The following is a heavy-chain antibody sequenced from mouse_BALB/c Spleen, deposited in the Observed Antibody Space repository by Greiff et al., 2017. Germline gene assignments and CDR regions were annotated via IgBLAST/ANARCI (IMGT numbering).Heavy chain of an antibody. CDR3: ARGGYYFDY. V-gene: IGHV3-2*02. CDR1: GYSITSYYA. CDR2: ISYSGST. J-gene: IGHJ2*01. Sequence: EVQLQESGPGLVKPSQSLSLTCTATGYSITSYYAWNWIRQFPRTKQEWMGYISYSGSTSYNQTHKSRNSITRDTSKNPFFLQLNSVTTEDTATYDCARGGYYFDYWGQGTTLTVSS.